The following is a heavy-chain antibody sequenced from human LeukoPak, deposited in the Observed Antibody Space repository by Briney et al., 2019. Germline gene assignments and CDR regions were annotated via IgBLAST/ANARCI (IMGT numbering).Heavy chain of an antibody. V-gene: IGHV3-23*01. CDR1: GFPFSSYP. CDR2: ISGSSGST. Sequence: GGPLRLSCAPSGFPFSSYPMIWVPQAPGKALEWVSAISGSSGSTYYADSVKGRLTISRDNSKTPLYVQMNSLRAEGTGVYYCAKGEVPSWRVARQKGFDYWGQGTVVTVSS. J-gene: IGHJ4*02. D-gene: IGHD6-6*01. CDR3: AKGEVPSWRVARQKGFDY.